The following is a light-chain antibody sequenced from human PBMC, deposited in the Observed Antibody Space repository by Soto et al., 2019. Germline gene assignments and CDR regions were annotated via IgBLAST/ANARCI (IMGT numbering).Light chain of an antibody. V-gene: IGKV3-15*01. CDR3: QQYHNLWT. CDR1: ESVSNHLGWYH. CDR2: GAS. J-gene: IGKJ1*01. Sequence: EIQVTQSPAMLSLSPGETATLSCRASESVSNHLGWYHLAWYQQKLGQTPKLLIYGASYRAPGIPARFRGSASGTEFTLTISGLQSDDSAVYYCQQYHNLWTFGQGTKVEIK.